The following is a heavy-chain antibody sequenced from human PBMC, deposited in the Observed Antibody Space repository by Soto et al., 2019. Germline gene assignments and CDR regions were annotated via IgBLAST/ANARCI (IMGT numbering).Heavy chain of an antibody. CDR3: ARSVAVPGAHIDY. V-gene: IGHV4-59*01. CDR1: GASMSDYY. Sequence: SETLSLTCTVSGASMSDYYGTWIRQPPGRGLEWIGFMHSNGNANYSSSLKGRATISVDTYNNQFSLRLSSVTAADTAVYFCARSVAVPGAHIDYWGQGTQVTVSS. J-gene: IGHJ4*02. D-gene: IGHD6-19*01. CDR2: MHSNGNA.